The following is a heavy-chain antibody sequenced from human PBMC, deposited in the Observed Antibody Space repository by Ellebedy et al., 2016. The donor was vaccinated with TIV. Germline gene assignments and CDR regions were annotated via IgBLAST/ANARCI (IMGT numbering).Heavy chain of an antibody. J-gene: IGHJ3*02. CDR3: ATETFIDVDLKEWGVFEI. V-gene: IGHV3-66*01. CDR2: IYVDGST. Sequence: GGSLRLSCAVSGFTVNSNYMSWVRQAPGKGLEWVSTIYVDGSTYYADSVRGRFTISRDTSKNTLNLQINGLRAEDTAVYFCATETFIDVDLKEWGVFEIWGQGTMVAVSS. D-gene: IGHD1-14*01. CDR1: GFTVNSNY.